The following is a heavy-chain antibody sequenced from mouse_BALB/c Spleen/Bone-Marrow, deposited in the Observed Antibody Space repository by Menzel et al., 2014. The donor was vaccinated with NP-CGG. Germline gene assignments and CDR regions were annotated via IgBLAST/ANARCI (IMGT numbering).Heavy chain of an antibody. V-gene: IGHV1-4*01. J-gene: IGHJ3*01. Sequence: LVESGAELARPGASVKMSCKASGYTFTSYTMHWVKQRPGQGLEWIGYINPSSGYTNYNQKFKDKATLTADRSSSXAYMQLSSLTSEDSAVYYCTRSYWYDVAWFAYWGQGTLVTVSA. CDR1: GYTFTSYT. D-gene: IGHD2-14*01. CDR2: INPSSGYT. CDR3: TRSYWYDVAWFAY.